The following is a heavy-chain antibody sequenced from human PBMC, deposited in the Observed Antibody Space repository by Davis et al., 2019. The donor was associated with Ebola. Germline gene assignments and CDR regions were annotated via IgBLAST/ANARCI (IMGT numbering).Heavy chain of an antibody. CDR2: ISGSGGST. V-gene: IGHV3-23*01. J-gene: IGHJ4*02. CDR3: TTGTYYYDSSGYYYIDY. D-gene: IGHD3-22*01. Sequence: GGSLRLSCTDSVITFSSYAMTWVRQAPGKGLEWVSAISGSGGSTYYADSVKGRFTISRDNSKKTLYLQMNSLRAEDTAVYYCTTGTYYYDSSGYYYIDYWGQGTLVTVSS. CDR1: VITFSSYA.